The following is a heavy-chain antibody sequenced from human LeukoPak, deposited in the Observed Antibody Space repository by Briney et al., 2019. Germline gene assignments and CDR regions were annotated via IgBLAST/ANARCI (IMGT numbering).Heavy chain of an antibody. Sequence: GASVKISCTASGYTFTDFHMHWVRQAPGQGVEWMAWITPSSGGTNYAREFLGRVTLTRDTYISTAYMELSSLRSDDTAVYYCAREVTTGGSYTFDVWGQGTMVTVSS. J-gene: IGHJ3*01. D-gene: IGHD4-17*01. CDR2: ITPSSGGT. V-gene: IGHV1-2*02. CDR1: GYTFTDFH. CDR3: AREVTTGGSYTFDV.